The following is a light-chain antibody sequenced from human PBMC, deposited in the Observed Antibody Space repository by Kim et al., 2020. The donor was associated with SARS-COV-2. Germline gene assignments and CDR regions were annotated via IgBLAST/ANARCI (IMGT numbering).Light chain of an antibody. CDR1: QSISSW. CDR2: KAS. Sequence: DIQMTQSPSTLSESVGDRVTITCRASQSISSWLAWYQQKPGKAPKLLIYKASSLESGVPSRFSGSGSGTEFTLTISSLQPDDAATYYCQQYNSYPYTFGQGTKLEI. V-gene: IGKV1-5*03. CDR3: QQYNSYPYT. J-gene: IGKJ2*01.